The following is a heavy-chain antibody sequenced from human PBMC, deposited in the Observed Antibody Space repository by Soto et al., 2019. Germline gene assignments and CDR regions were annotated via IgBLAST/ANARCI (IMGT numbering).Heavy chain of an antibody. D-gene: IGHD3-3*01. CDR3: ARGVSNYDFWSGYSHYYYYMDV. V-gene: IGHV4-34*01. J-gene: IGHJ6*03. CDR1: GGSFSGYY. Sequence: PSETLSLTCAVYGGSFSGYYWSWIRQPPGKGLEWIGEINHSGSTNYNPSLKSRVTISVDTSKSQFSLKLSSVTAADTAIYYCARGVSNYDFWSGYSHYYYYMDVWGKGTTLTVS. CDR2: INHSGST.